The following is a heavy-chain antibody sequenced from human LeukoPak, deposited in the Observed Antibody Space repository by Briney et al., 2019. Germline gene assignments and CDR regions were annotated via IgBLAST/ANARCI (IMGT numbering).Heavy chain of an antibody. D-gene: IGHD2-15*01. Sequence: SGPTLVNPTQTLTLTCTFSGFSLNTNAVGVGWIRQPPGKALEWLALIYWDDDERYSPSLKSRLTITKDTSKNQVVLTMTNMDPVDTATYYCAHSQRVPHCSGGSCYHFDYWGQGTLVTVSS. J-gene: IGHJ4*02. CDR2: IYWDDDE. CDR3: AHSQRVPHCSGGSCYHFDY. V-gene: IGHV2-5*02. CDR1: GFSLNTNAVG.